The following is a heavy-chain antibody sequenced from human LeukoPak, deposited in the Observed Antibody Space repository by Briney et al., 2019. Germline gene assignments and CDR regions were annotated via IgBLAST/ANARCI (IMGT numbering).Heavy chain of an antibody. CDR1: GFTFSSYS. CDR2: ISSSSSYI. J-gene: IGHJ4*02. CDR3: ARDGFGYYYDSSGYYYVAPPDY. D-gene: IGHD3-22*01. V-gene: IGHV3-21*01. Sequence: KPGGSLRLSCAASGFTFSSYSMNWVRQAPGKGLEWVSSISSSSSYIYYADSVKGRFTISRDNAKNSLYLQMNSLRAEDTAVYYCARDGFGYYYDSSGYYYVAPPDYWGQGTLVTVSS.